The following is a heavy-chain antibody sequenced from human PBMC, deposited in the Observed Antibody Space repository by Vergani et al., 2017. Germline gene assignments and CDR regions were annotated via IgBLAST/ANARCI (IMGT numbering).Heavy chain of an antibody. D-gene: IGHD6-19*01. V-gene: IGHV4-39*01. CDR2: NYYSGST. J-gene: IGHJ5*02. Sequence: QLQLQESGPGLVKPSTTLSLTCSVSGASIRSRNYYWGWIRQPPGKGLKWIASNYYSGSTYYNPSLKSRVTISVDTSKNQFSRKLSSVTAAATAVYFCARHSTVEWLVKLGWIDPWGQGILVTVSS. CDR3: ARHSTVEWLVKLGWIDP. CDR1: GASIRSRNYY.